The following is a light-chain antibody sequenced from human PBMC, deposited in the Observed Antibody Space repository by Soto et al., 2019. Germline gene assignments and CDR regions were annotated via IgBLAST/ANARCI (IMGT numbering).Light chain of an antibody. CDR3: QQYGSSPNT. J-gene: IGKJ2*01. V-gene: IGKV3-20*01. CDR1: QSVSSSY. Sequence: EIVLTQSPGTLSLSPGERATLSCRASQSVSSSYLAWYQQKPGQATRLLIYGASSRATGIPDRFSGSVSGTDFTLTISRLEPEDFAVYYCQQYGSSPNTFGQGTKLEIK. CDR2: GAS.